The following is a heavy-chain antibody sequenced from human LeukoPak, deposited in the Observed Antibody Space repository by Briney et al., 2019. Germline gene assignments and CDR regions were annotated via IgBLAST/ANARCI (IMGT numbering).Heavy chain of an antibody. CDR3: ARDLSYYNGNY. CDR1: GFTFSSYW. Sequence: GGTLRRSCATTGFTFSSYWLSWVRKATGKGLEWVANIKQDGSEKYYVDSVKGRFTISRDNAKNSLYLQMNSLRAEDTAVYYCARDLSYYNGNYWGQGTLVTVSS. V-gene: IGHV3-7*01. J-gene: IGHJ4*02. D-gene: IGHD3-10*01. CDR2: IKQDGSEK.